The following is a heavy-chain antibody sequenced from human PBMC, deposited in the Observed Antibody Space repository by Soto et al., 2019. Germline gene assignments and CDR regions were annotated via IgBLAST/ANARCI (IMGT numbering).Heavy chain of an antibody. J-gene: IGHJ4*02. CDR1: GYTFTNYG. D-gene: IGHD2-15*01. CDR3: ARDDCDGGTCYGGVFDY. V-gene: IGHV1-18*01. CDR2: ISAHNGST. Sequence: QIQLVQSGAEVKKPGASVKVSCKTSGYTFTNYGITWVRQAPGQGLEWMGWISAHNGSTNYAQKLQDRVTMTTDTPTSTADMELRSLRSDETAVYYCARDDCDGGTCYGGVFDYWGQGTLVTVSP.